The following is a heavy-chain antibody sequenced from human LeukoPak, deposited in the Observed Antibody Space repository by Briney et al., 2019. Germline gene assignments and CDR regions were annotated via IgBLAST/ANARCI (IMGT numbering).Heavy chain of an antibody. Sequence: GSLRLSCAASGFTLSTYWLTWVRQAPGKGLEWVANIRQDGSEKYYVDSVKGRFTISRDNAKNSLYLQMNSLRAEDTAVYYCATDYRGYFDYWGQGILVIVSS. CDR2: IRQDGSEK. J-gene: IGHJ4*02. CDR3: ATDYRGYFDY. V-gene: IGHV3-7*01. CDR1: GFTLSTYW. D-gene: IGHD1-26*01.